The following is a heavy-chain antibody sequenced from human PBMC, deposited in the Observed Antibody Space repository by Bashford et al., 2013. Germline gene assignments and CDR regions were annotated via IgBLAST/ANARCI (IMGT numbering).Heavy chain of an antibody. CDR1: GYTFTGYY. V-gene: IGHV1-2*02. CDR3: ARWDPTNYDFWSHYGMDV. CDR2: INPNSGGT. Sequence: ASVKVSCKASGYTFTGYYMHWVRQAPGQGLEWMGWINPNSGGTNYAQKFQGRVTMTRDTSISTAYMELSRLRSDDTAVYYCARWDPTNYDFWSHYGMDVWGQGTTVTVSS. D-gene: IGHD3-3*01. J-gene: IGHJ6*02.